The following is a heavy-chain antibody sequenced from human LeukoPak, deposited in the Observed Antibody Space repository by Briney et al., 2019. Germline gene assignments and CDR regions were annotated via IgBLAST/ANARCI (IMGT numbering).Heavy chain of an antibody. J-gene: IGHJ4*02. D-gene: IGHD6-13*01. CDR3: TTPPWYDSRGY. V-gene: IGHV3-15*01. Sequence: AGGSLRLSCAASGFTFSNAWMSWVRQAPGKGLQWVGRIKTKTDGGTTDYAAPVKGRFTISRDASKSTLYLQMNRLKTDDTAVYYCTTPPWYDSRGYLGRGTLVTVSS. CDR2: IKTKTDGGTT. CDR1: GFTFSNAW.